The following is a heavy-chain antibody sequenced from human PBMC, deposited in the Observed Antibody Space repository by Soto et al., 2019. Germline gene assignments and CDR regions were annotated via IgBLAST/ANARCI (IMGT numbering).Heavy chain of an antibody. Sequence: SETLSLTCAVSGGSFSGSDWWSWVRQPPGKGLEWIGQIYHYENTNYNPSLKSRVTISVDKSKNHFSLKLTSVTAADTAVYYCARGAYYYGSGPSRRFDYWGQGTLVTVSS. CDR1: GGSFSGSDW. CDR3: ARGAYYYGSGPSRRFDY. V-gene: IGHV4-4*02. J-gene: IGHJ4*02. CDR2: IYHYENT. D-gene: IGHD3-10*01.